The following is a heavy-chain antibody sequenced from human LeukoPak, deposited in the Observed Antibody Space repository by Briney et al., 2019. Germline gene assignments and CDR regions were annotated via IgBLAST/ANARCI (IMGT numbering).Heavy chain of an antibody. V-gene: IGHV3-33*01. Sequence: GRSLRLSCAASGFTFSTYAIHWVRQAPGKGLEWVAVIWFDGSKQYYADSVKGRFIISRDNSKSTSNLQLNSLRADDTDVYYCAREGDSRWGELSPWGQGTVVTVSS. CDR2: IWFDGSKQ. J-gene: IGHJ1*01. CDR1: GFTFSTYA. D-gene: IGHD3-16*02. CDR3: AREGDSRWGELSP.